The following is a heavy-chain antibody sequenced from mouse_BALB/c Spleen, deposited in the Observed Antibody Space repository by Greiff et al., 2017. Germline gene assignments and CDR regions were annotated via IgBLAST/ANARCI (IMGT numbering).Heavy chain of an antibody. CDR2: ISYSGST. V-gene: IGHV3-2*02. CDR1: GYSITSDYA. J-gene: IGHJ4*01. CDR3: AGPYYAMDY. Sequence: EVQLQQSGPGLVKPSQSLSLTCTVTGYSITSDYAWNWIRQFPGNKLEWMGYISYSGSTSYNPSLKSRISITRDTSKNQFFLQLNSVTTEDTATYYCAGPYYAMDYWGQGTSVTVSS.